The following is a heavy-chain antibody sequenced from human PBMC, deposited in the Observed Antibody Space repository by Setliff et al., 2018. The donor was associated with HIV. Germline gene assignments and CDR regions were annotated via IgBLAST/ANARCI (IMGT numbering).Heavy chain of an antibody. CDR3: ARYSPRGYTLTGPY. D-gene: IGHD6-25*01. J-gene: IGHJ4*02. CDR2: IYYSGST. V-gene: IGHV4-59*01. CDR1: GGSFSGYY. Sequence: SETLSLTCAVYGGSFSGYYWSWVRQPPGKGLEWIGYIYYSGSTKHNPSLKSRVTISLDTSKNQFSLKLTSVTAADTAVYYCARYSPRGYTLTGPYWGQGTLVTVSS.